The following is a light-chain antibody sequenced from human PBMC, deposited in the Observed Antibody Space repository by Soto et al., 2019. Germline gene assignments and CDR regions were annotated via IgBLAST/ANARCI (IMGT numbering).Light chain of an antibody. CDR2: DAS. V-gene: IGKV1-39*01. CDR1: QSISTY. J-gene: IGKJ5*01. CDR3: QQSYMDPIT. Sequence: DIQMTQSPASLSSSAPKRFTITCRASQSISTYLNWYQKKPGKAPNLLIYDASRLQSGVPSRFSGSGGGTDFTLSISSVQPEDFATYFCQQSYMDPITFGQGTRLEIK.